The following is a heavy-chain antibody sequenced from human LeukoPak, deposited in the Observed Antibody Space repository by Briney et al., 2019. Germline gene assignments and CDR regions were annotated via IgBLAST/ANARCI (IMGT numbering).Heavy chain of an antibody. CDR3: ARQLSGTNDAFDI. Sequence: GESLQISCKGSGYSFISYWIGWVRQMPGKGLEWMGIIYTDDSDTRYSPSFQGQVTISADKSISTAYLQWSSLKASDTAMYYCARQLSGTNDAFDIWGQGTMVTVSS. V-gene: IGHV5-51*01. CDR2: IYTDDSDT. D-gene: IGHD1-26*01. CDR1: GYSFISYW. J-gene: IGHJ3*02.